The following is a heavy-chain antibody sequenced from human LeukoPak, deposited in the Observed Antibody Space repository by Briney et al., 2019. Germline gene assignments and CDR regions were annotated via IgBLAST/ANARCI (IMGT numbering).Heavy chain of an antibody. Sequence: SETLSLTCTLSGGSISSGGYYWSWIRQHPGKGLEWIGYIYYSGSTYYNPSLKSRVTISVDTSKNQFSLKLSSVTAADTAVYYCARYARIAAAGYNWFDPWGQGTLVTVSS. CDR2: IYYSGST. D-gene: IGHD6-13*01. J-gene: IGHJ5*02. CDR1: GGSISSGGYY. CDR3: ARYARIAAAGYNWFDP. V-gene: IGHV4-31*03.